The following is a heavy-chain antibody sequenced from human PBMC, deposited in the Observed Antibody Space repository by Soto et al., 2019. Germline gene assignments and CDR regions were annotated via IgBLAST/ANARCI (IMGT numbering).Heavy chain of an antibody. CDR3: ARSPNYYYYGFDV. CDR1: GGSVSSGDYF. D-gene: IGHD3-10*01. J-gene: IGHJ6*02. CDR2: IYYSGST. Sequence: SETLSLTCTVSGGSVSSGDYFWSWLRQSPGKRLEWIAYIYYSGSTNYNPSLKSRATISVDTSKSQVSLTLTSMTAADAALYYCARSPNYYYYGFDVWGHGTAVTVSS. V-gene: IGHV4-61*08.